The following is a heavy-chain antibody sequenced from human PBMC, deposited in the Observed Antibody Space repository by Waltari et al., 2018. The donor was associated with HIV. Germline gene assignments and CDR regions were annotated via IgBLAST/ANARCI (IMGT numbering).Heavy chain of an antibody. V-gene: IGHV1-46*02. J-gene: IGHJ3*02. CDR3: ATQQRRAFDI. Sequence: VQLLQSGAEVKKPGASVRVSCKASGSPFHRYYMHWVRKSPAQGLEWMGLINPSGGSTTYAQNFKGRVTMTRDTSSSTVYMELSSLTSEDTAVYYCATQQRRAFDIWGLGTMVAVSS. CDR1: GSPFHRYY. D-gene: IGHD1-1*01. CDR2: INPSGGST.